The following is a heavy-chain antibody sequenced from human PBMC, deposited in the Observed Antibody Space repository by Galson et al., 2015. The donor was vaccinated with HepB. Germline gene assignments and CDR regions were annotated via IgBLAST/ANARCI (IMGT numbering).Heavy chain of an antibody. CDR2: IGTAGDT. Sequence: SLRLSCAASGFTFSSYDMHWVRQATGKGLEWVSAIGTAGDTYYPGSVKGRFTISRENAKNSLYLQMNSLRAGDTAVYYCARRGGYSYGYDYWGQGTLVTVSS. V-gene: IGHV3-13*04. D-gene: IGHD5-18*01. CDR1: GFTFSSYD. J-gene: IGHJ4*02. CDR3: ARRGGYSYGYDY.